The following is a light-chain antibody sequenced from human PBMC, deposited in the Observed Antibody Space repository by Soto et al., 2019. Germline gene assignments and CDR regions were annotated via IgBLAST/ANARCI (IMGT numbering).Light chain of an antibody. CDR1: QSVSSN. J-gene: IGKJ5*01. CDR2: DAS. V-gene: IGKV3-11*01. CDR3: QQRSNWPVT. Sequence: EIWMTQSPATLSVSPGERATLSCWASQSVSSNLAWYQKKPGQAPRLLIYDASNRATGIPARLSGSGYGTDLTITISSIETEDFEVYYCQQRSNWPVTFGHGTRLEIK.